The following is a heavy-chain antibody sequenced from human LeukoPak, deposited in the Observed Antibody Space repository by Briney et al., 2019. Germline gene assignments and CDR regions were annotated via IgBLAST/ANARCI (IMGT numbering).Heavy chain of an antibody. V-gene: IGHV3-30-3*01. CDR1: GFTFSDYW. CDR2: ISYDGSNK. Sequence: GGALRISCAAPGFTFSDYWMNWVRQAPGKGGEGGAVISYDGSNKYYADSVKGRFTISRDNAKNTLYLQMNSLRAEDTAVYYCASWPGGWYGEDSWGQGTLVTVSS. D-gene: IGHD6-19*01. J-gene: IGHJ4*02. CDR3: ASWPGGWYGEDS.